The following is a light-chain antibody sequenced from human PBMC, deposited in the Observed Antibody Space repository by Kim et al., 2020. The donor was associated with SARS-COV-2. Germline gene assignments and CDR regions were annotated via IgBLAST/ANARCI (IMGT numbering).Light chain of an antibody. CDR1: QGIRND. CDR2: TTS. J-gene: IGKJ2*01. V-gene: IGKV1-6*01. Sequence: AIQMTQSPSSLSASVGDRVTITCRASQGIRNDLGWYQQKPGKAPKLLIYTTSSLQSGVPSRFSGSGSGTDFTLTISSLQPEDFATYYCLQDYNYPLTFGQGTKLEI. CDR3: LQDYNYPLT.